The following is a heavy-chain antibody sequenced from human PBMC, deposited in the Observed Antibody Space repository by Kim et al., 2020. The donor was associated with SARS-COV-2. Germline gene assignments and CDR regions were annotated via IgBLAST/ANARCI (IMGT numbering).Heavy chain of an antibody. J-gene: IGHJ2*01. V-gene: IGHV4-59*09. D-gene: IGHD3-3*01. Sequence: KSRVTISVDTSKNPFSLKLSSVTAADTAVYYCARGWRFLEWLSRMGYFELWGRGTLVTVSS. CDR3: ARGWRFLEWLSRMGYFEL.